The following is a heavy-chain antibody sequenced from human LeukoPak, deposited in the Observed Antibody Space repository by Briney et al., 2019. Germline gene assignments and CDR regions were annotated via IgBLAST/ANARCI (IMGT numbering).Heavy chain of an antibody. CDR3: SRESGAFCPFGY. D-gene: IGHD1-26*01. V-gene: IGHV4-59*12. Sequence: SETLSLTCIVSGGSISSYYWSWIRQPPGKGLEWIGYIYYSGSTNYNPSLKSRVTISVDTSKNQFSLKLSSVTAADTAIYYCSRESGAFCPFGYWGQGTLVIVPP. J-gene: IGHJ4*02. CDR2: IYYSGST. CDR1: GGSISSYY.